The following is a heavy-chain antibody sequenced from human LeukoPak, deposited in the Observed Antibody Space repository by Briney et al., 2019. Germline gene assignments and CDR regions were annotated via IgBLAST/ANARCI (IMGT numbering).Heavy chain of an antibody. J-gene: IGHJ4*02. CDR2: IRSKAYGGTT. CDR3: SSVGTATTLAIDY. V-gene: IGHV3-49*03. D-gene: IGHD4-17*01. Sequence: PGRSLRLSCTGPGFTFGDYVMSWFRQAPGKGLEWVGFIRSKAYGGTTEYAASVKGRFTISRDESKSIAYLQMNSLKTEDTAMYYCSSVGTATTLAIDYWGQGALVTVSS. CDR1: GFTFGDYV.